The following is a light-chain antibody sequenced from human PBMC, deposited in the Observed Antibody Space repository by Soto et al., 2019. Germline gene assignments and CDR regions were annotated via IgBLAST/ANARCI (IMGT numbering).Light chain of an antibody. CDR3: QKYGSSPKT. Sequence: EIVLTQSPGTLSLSPGERATLSCRASQSVSSSYLAWYQQKPGQAPRLLIYGASSRATGIPDRFSGSGSGTDFTLTICRLEPEDFAVYYCQKYGSSPKTFGQGTKVDIK. CDR2: GAS. V-gene: IGKV3-20*01. CDR1: QSVSSSY. J-gene: IGKJ1*01.